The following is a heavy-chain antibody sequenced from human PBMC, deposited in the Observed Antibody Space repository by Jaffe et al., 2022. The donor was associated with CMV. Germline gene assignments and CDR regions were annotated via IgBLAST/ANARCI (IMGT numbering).Heavy chain of an antibody. CDR3: ARLSVHLQYYYYYYMDV. CDR1: GYSFTSYW. V-gene: IGHV5-10-1*03. J-gene: IGHJ6*03. D-gene: IGHD1-1*01. CDR2: IDPSDSYT. Sequence: EVQLVQSGAEVKKPGESLRISCKGSGYSFTSYWISWVRQMPGKGLEWMGRIDPSDSYTNYSPSFQGHVTISADKSISTAYLQWSSLKASDTAMYYCARLSVHLQYYYYYYMDVWGKGTTVTVSS.